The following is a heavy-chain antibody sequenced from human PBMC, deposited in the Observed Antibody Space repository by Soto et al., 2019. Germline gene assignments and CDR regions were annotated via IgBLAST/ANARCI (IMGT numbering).Heavy chain of an antibody. CDR1: GVSLNSGHYY. CDR3: GKVLIGATRHADVDS. CDR2: VYYDERT. Sequence: QVQLQESGPGLLEPLETLSLTCSVSGVSLNSGHYYWVWVRQSPGKGLAWIASVYYDERTYYNPSLKSRVTISIDKPMNQFSLTLKSVTAADTAVYYCGKVLIGATRHADVDSWGQGARVTVSS. V-gene: IGHV4-39*01. D-gene: IGHD2-15*01. J-gene: IGHJ4*02.